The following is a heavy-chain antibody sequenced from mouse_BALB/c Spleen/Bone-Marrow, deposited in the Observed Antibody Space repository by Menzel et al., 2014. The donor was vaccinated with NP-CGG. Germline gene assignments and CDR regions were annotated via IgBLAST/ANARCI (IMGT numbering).Heavy chain of an antibody. J-gene: IGHJ4*01. CDR1: GFTFSNYG. D-gene: IGHD1-3*01. CDR2: ISSGGSYT. Sequence: DVQLVESGGDLVKPGGSLKLSCAASGFTFSNYGMSWVRQTPDKRLEWVATISSGGSYTYFPDSVKGRLTISRDNAKNTLYLQMNSLKSEDAAMYYCARLTPDYAMDYWGQGTSVTVSS. CDR3: ARLTPDYAMDY. V-gene: IGHV5-6*01.